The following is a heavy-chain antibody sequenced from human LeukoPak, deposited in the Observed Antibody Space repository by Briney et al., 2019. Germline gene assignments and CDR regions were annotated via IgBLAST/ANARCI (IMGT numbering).Heavy chain of an antibody. Sequence: PSETLSLTCAVYGGSFSGYYWSWIRQPPGKGLEWIGEINHSGSTNYNPSLKSRVTISVDTSKNQFPLKLSSVTAADTAVYYCAREGHVDTAMFFDYWGQGTLVTVSS. CDR1: GGSFSGYY. CDR3: AREGHVDTAMFFDY. V-gene: IGHV4-34*01. CDR2: INHSGST. D-gene: IGHD5-18*01. J-gene: IGHJ4*02.